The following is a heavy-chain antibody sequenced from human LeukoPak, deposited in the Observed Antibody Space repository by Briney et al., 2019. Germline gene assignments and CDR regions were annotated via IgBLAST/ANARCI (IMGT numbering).Heavy chain of an antibody. CDR3: ARGSRNFDY. J-gene: IGHJ4*02. Sequence: KPSETLSLTCTVSGGSIGSHYWSWIRQPPGKGLEWIGYIYYSGSTNYNPSLKSRVTISVDTSKNQFSLKLSSVTAADTAVYYCARGSRNFDYWGQGTLVTVSS. CDR2: IYYSGST. V-gene: IGHV4-59*11. CDR1: GGSIGSHY.